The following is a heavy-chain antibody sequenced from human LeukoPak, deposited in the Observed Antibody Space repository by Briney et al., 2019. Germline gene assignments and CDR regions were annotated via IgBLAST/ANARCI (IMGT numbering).Heavy chain of an antibody. V-gene: IGHV4-34*01. CDR3: ASLHGDYRGVPHNYCYSMDV. J-gene: IGHJ6*03. D-gene: IGHD4-17*01. Sequence: SETLSLTCAVYGGSLSGYYWRWIRQPPGKGLEWVGEINHRGSTNYNPSLKSRVTISVDTSKNQFSLKLSSVTAADTAVYYCASLHGDYRGVPHNYCYSMDVWGKGTTVTISS. CDR2: INHRGST. CDR1: GGSLSGYY.